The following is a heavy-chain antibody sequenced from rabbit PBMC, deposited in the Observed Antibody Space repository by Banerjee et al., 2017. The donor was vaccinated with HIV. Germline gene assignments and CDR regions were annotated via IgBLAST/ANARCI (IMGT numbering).Heavy chain of an antibody. CDR3: ARDLTGVTGWNFNL. D-gene: IGHD7-1*01. CDR1: GFDFSSNA. Sequence: QEQLVESGGGLVQPEGSLTLTCKASGFDFSSNAMCWVRQAPGKRLEWIACIYAGTSGSTYYASWAKGRFTISKTSWTTVTLQMTSLTAADTATYFCARDLTGVTGWNFNLWGQGTLVTVS. CDR2: IYAGTSGST. V-gene: IGHV1S45*01. J-gene: IGHJ4*01.